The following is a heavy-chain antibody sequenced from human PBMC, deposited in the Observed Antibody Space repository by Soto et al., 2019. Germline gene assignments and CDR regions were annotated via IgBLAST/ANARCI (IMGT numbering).Heavy chain of an antibody. CDR3: ARPEGYSYGPVDY. V-gene: IGHV4-39*01. J-gene: IGHJ4*02. Sequence: PSETLSLTCTVSGGSISSSSYYWGWIRQPPGKGLEWIGSIYYSGSTYYNPSLKSRVTISVDTSKNQFSLKLSSVTAADTAVYYCARPEGYSYGPVDYWGQGTLVTVSS. D-gene: IGHD5-18*01. CDR2: IYYSGST. CDR1: GGSISSSSYY.